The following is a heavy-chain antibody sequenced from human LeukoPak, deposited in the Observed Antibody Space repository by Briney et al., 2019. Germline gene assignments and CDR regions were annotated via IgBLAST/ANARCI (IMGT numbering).Heavy chain of an antibody. Sequence: PSETLSLTCTVSGGSISSYYWTWIRQPPGKGLEWVGYIYAGANAEYNPSLRGRVAISVDTSKNQFSLHLNSATAADTAVYYCARGGLYANIRYDYWGQGALVTVSS. D-gene: IGHD3/OR15-3a*01. CDR2: IYAGANA. CDR1: GGSISSYY. CDR3: ARGGLYANIRYDY. J-gene: IGHJ4*02. V-gene: IGHV4-59*01.